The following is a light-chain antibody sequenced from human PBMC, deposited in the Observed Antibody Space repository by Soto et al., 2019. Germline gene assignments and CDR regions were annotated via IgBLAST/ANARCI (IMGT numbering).Light chain of an antibody. CDR1: QSVSSSY. Sequence: EIVLTQSPGTLSLSPGERATLSRRASQSVSSSYLAWCQQKPGQAPRLLIYGASSRATGIPDRFSGSGSGTDFTLTISRLEPEDFAVYYCQQYGSSPPITFGQGTRLEIK. J-gene: IGKJ5*01. CDR3: QQYGSSPPIT. V-gene: IGKV3-20*01. CDR2: GAS.